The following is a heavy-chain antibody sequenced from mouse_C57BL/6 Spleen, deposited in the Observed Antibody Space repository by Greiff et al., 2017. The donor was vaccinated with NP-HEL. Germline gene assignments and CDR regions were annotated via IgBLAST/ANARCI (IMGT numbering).Heavy chain of an antibody. CDR3: ARSPGYFDY. CDR1: GFTFTDYY. CDR2: IRNKANGYTT. J-gene: IGHJ2*01. Sequence: EVKLVESGGGLVQPGGSLSLSCAASGFTFTDYYMSWVRQPPGKALEWLGFIRNKANGYTTEYSASVKGRFTISRDNSQSILYLQMNALRAEDSATYYCARSPGYFDYWGQGTTLTVSS. V-gene: IGHV7-3*01.